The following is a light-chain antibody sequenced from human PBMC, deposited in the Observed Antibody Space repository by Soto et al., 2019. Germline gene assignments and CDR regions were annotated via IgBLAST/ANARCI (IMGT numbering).Light chain of an antibody. V-gene: IGLV2-14*01. CDR2: EVS. CDR3: SSYTSSSSLDVV. Sequence: QSVLTQPASVSGSPGQSITISCTGTHSDVGHYNYVSWYQQHPGKVPKLMIYEVSNRPSGVSNRFSGSKSGTTASLTISGLQAEDEADYYCSSYTSSSSLDVVFGGGTKVTVL. CDR1: HSDVGHYNY. J-gene: IGLJ2*01.